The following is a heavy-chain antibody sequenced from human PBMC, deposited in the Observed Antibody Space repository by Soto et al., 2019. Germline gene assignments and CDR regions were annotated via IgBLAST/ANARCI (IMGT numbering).Heavy chain of an antibody. Sequence: QVHLQQWGAGLLKPSETLSLTCAVYGGSIGGYYWSWIRQPPGKGLEWIGEIDHSGSTNYIPSLKSRVTLSVDISKTHFSLKMTSVTAADTAVYYCARGRYGGGSNWGQGTLVTVSS. J-gene: IGHJ4*02. V-gene: IGHV4-34*02. CDR3: ARGRYGGGSN. CDR2: IDHSGST. D-gene: IGHD5-18*01. CDR1: GGSIGGYY.